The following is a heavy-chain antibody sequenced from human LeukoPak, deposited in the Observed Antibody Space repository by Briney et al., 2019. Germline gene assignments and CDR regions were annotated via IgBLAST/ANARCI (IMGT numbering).Heavy chain of an antibody. J-gene: IGHJ4*02. CDR3: ARVYSGSYCADY. Sequence: GGSLRLSCAASGFSVSSRFMNWVRQAPGKGLEWVASISSISTYIYYADSVKGRFTISRDNAKNSLYLQMNSLRAEDMAVYYCARVYSGSYCADYWGQGTLVTVSS. D-gene: IGHD1-26*01. CDR1: GFSVSSRF. CDR2: ISSISTYI. V-gene: IGHV3-21*01.